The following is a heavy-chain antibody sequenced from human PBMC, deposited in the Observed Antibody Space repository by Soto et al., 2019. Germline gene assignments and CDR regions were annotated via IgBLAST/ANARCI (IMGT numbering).Heavy chain of an antibody. J-gene: IGHJ4*01. CDR3: YGAVWITFMLGGCDDFDY. CDR2: INPDGGGT. CDR1: GYTFTDYY. Sequence: QVQLVQSGAELKKPGASVKVSFQASGYTFTDYYIYWVRQAPGQGLEYMGFINPDGGGTDSAQKVEVSATRLRASSRSTAIVDLIGLSSVDAAVYYVYGAVWITFMLGGCDDFDYWGHGTLGSVAS. V-gene: IGHV1-2*02. D-gene: IGHD2-21*02.